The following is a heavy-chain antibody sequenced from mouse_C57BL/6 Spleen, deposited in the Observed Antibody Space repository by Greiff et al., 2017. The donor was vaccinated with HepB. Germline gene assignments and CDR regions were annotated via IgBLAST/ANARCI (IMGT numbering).Heavy chain of an antibody. V-gene: IGHV10-1*01. Sequence: EVKLVESGGGLVQPKGSLKLSCAASGFSFNTYPMNWVRQAPGKGLEWVARIRSKSNNYATYYADSVKDRFTISRDDSESMLYLQMNNLKTEDTAMYYCVRHKGAYWGQGTLVTVSA. CDR1: GFSFNTYP. J-gene: IGHJ3*01. CDR2: IRSKSNNYAT. CDR3: VRHKGAY.